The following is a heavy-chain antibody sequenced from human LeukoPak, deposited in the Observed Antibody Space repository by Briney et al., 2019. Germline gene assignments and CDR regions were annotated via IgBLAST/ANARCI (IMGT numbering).Heavy chain of an antibody. CDR1: GGSISSGGYS. Sequence: ASETLSLTCAVSGGSISSGGYSWSWIRQPPGKGLEWIGYIYHSGSTYYNPSLKSRVTISVDTSKNQFSLKLSSVTAADAAVYYCARGPQLVLYYYYGMDVWGQGTTVTVSS. CDR3: ARGPQLVLYYYYGMDV. J-gene: IGHJ6*02. D-gene: IGHD6-13*01. V-gene: IGHV4-30-2*01. CDR2: IYHSGST.